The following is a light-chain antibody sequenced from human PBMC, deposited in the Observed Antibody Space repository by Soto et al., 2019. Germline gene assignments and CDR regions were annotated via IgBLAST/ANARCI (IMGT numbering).Light chain of an antibody. CDR2: LGS. J-gene: IGKJ1*01. CDR1: QSLLHSNGYNY. Sequence: DIVMTQSPLSLPVTPGEPASISCRSSQSLLHSNGYNYLDWYLQKPGQSPQLLIYLGSNRASGVPDRFSCSGSGTDFTLKISRVEAGDVGVYYCMQALQTPPWTFGQGTKVEIK. V-gene: IGKV2-28*01. CDR3: MQALQTPPWT.